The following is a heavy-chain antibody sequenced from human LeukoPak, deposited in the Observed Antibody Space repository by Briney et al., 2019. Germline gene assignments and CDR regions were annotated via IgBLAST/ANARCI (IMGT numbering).Heavy chain of an antibody. CDR1: GFTFSSYW. CDR3: ARDNWAHSDPGYSSSWYGQYFQH. V-gene: IGHV3-21*01. J-gene: IGHJ1*01. Sequence: GGSLRLSCAASGFTFSSYWMSWVRQAPGKGLEWVSSISGSSSYIYYADSVKGRFTISRDNAKNSLYLQMNSLRAEDTAVYYCARDNWAHSDPGYSSSWYGQYFQHWGQGTLVTVSS. D-gene: IGHD6-13*01. CDR2: ISGSSSYI.